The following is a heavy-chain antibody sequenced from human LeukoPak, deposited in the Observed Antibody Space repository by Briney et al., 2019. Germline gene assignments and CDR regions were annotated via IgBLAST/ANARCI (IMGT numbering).Heavy chain of an antibody. J-gene: IGHJ4*02. Sequence: SVKVSCKASGYTFTGYYMHWVRQAPGQGLEWMGRIIPILGIANYAQKFQGRVTITADKSTSTAYMELSSLRSEDTAVYYCARVVSSGWALGYYFDYWGQGTLVTVSS. CDR3: ARVVSSGWALGYYFDY. CDR1: GYTFTGYY. D-gene: IGHD6-19*01. V-gene: IGHV1-69*04. CDR2: IIPILGIA.